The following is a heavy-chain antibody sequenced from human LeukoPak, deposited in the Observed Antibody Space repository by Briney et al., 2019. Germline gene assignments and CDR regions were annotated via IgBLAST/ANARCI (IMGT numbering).Heavy chain of an antibody. J-gene: IGHJ4*02. D-gene: IGHD3-22*01. V-gene: IGHV4-4*02. CDR3: ASFYYYDSSGYYFDY. CDR1: GGSISSSNW. CDR2: IYHSGST. Sequence: PSGTLSLTCAVSGGSISSSNWWSWVRQPPGKGLEWIGEIYHSGSTNYNPSLKSRVTISVDKSKNQFSLKLSSVTAADTAVYYCASFYYYDSSGYYFDYWGQGTLVTVSS.